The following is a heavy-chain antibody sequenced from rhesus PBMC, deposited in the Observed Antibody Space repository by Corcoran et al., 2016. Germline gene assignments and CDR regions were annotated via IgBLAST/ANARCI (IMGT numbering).Heavy chain of an antibody. V-gene: IGHV2-1*01. CDR2: IYWDDNK. CDR1: GFSLSTSGMG. Sequence: QVTLKESGPALVKPTQTLTLTCTFAGFSLSTSGMGVGWLRQPPGKTLEWLAHIYWDDNKRYRTSLKSRLTISKDTSKNQVVLTMTNVDPVDTATYYCARSPSSILYFDSWGQGVLVTVSS. J-gene: IGHJ4*01. D-gene: IGHD2-21*01. CDR3: ARSPSSILYFDS.